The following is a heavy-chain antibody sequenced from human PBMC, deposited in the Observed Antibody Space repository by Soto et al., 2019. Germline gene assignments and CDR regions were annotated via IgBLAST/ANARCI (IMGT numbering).Heavy chain of an antibody. CDR1: GFTFSSYA. CDR2: ISGSGDRT. V-gene: IGHV3-23*01. Sequence: GGSLRLSCAASGFTFSSYAITWVRQAPGKGLEWVSVISGSGDRTYYADSVKGRFTISRDNSKNTLYLQMNSLRAEDTAVYYCARGRGRYFYYGMDVWGQGTTVTVSS. CDR3: ARGRGRYFYYGMDV. J-gene: IGHJ6*02. D-gene: IGHD3-16*01.